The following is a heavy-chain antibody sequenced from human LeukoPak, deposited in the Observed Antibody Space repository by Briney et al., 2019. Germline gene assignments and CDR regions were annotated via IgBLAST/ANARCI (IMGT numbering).Heavy chain of an antibody. J-gene: IGHJ4*02. CDR3: ARKSILTSGRKPYDF. CDR1: GFTFSSYS. Sequence: GSLRLSCAASGFTFSSYSMNWVRQVPGKGPEWIGEIDHNGRTNANSSLRSRVTLSIDMSKNQFSLRLSSVTAADTAVYYCARKSILTSGRKPYDFWDQGALVTVSS. D-gene: IGHD2-15*01. V-gene: IGHV4-34*01. CDR2: IDHNGRT.